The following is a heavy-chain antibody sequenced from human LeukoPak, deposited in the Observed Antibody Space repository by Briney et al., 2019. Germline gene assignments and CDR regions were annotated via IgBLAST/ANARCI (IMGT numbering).Heavy chain of an antibody. V-gene: IGHV4-39*01. D-gene: IGHD3-3*01. CDR2: VYHTGTT. Sequence: PSETLSLTCTVSGGSIKSSSFYWAWIRQPPGKGLEWVGSVYHTGTTYYNPSFESRITIAVNTSNNQFSLELSTMTAADTGVYYCARRITIFGMIMGGWFDPWGQGTLVTVSS. CDR1: GGSIKSSSFY. J-gene: IGHJ5*02. CDR3: ARRITIFGMIMGGWFDP.